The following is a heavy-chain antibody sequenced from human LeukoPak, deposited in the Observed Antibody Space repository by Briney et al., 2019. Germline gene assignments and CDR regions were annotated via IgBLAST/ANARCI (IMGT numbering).Heavy chain of an antibody. J-gene: IGHJ4*02. D-gene: IGHD2-2*01. Sequence: PGRSLRLSCAASGFPFSSYGMHWVRQAPGRGLEWVAIIWYDGSNEYYADSVKGRFTISRDNSKNTLYLQMNSLRVEDTAVYYCAKWLGDIVVVPAAGIDYWGQGTLVTVSS. CDR3: AKWLGDIVVVPAAGIDY. V-gene: IGHV3-33*06. CDR1: GFPFSSYG. CDR2: IWYDGSNE.